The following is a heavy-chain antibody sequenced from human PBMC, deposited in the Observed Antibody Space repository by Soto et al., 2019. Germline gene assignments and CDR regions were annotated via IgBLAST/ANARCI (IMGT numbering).Heavy chain of an antibody. CDR1: GYTFTSYW. D-gene: IGHD3-10*01. CDR3: ARAYGKYFDN. Sequence: PGESLKISCRGSGYTFTSYWIGWVRQMPGKGLEWMGIIYPADSDTRYSPSFQGQVTISADKSISTAYLQWGSLKASDTAMYYCARAYGKYFDNWGQGTLVTVSS. CDR2: IYPADSDT. J-gene: IGHJ4*02. V-gene: IGHV5-51*01.